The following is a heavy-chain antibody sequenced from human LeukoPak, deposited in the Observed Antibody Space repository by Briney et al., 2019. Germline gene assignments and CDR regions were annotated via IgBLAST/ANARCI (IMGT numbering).Heavy chain of an antibody. J-gene: IGHJ6*02. CDR2: MIPNSGNT. CDR3: ARAGVVNYYYGMDV. D-gene: IGHD4-23*01. V-gene: IGHV1-8*01. CDR1: GYTFTSYD. Sequence: ASVKVSCKASGYTFTSYDINWVRQATGQGLEWMGWMIPNSGNTGYAQKFQGRVTMTRNTSISTAYMELSSLRSEDTAVYYCARAGVVNYYYGMDVWGQGTTVTVSS.